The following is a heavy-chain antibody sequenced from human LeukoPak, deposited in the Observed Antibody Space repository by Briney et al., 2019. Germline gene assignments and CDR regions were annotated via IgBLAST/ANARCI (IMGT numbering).Heavy chain of an antibody. V-gene: IGHV3-30*02. Sequence: PGGSLRLSCAASGFNFSSYGMHWVRQAPGKGLEWVAFIRYDGSNKYYADSVKGRFTTSRDNSKNTLYLQMNSLRAEDTATYYCARDQGGGTSYWGQGTLVTVSS. J-gene: IGHJ4*02. CDR2: IRYDGSNK. CDR3: ARDQGGGTSY. D-gene: IGHD2-15*01. CDR1: GFNFSSYG.